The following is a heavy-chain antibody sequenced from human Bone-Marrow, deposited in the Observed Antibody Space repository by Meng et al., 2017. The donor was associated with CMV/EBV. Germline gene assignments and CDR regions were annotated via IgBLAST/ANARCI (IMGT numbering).Heavy chain of an antibody. D-gene: IGHD2-21*01. CDR1: GGSFSGYY. CDR2: INHSGST. V-gene: IGHV4-34*01. J-gene: IGHJ3*02. Sequence: GSLRLSCAVYGGSFSGYYWSWIRQPPGKGLEWIGEINHSGSTNYNPSLKSRVTISVDTSKNQFSLKLSSVTAADTAVYSCARVKRLVVIAIRERLGAFVIWGQGTMVTVSS. CDR3: ARVKRLVVIAIRERLGAFVI.